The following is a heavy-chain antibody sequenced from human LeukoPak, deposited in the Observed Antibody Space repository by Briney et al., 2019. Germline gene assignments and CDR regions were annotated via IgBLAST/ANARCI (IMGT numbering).Heavy chain of an antibody. V-gene: IGHV4-39*02. CDR2: IYYTGNT. CDR3: AREGDYYDSSGYSAYAFDI. J-gene: IGHJ3*02. CDR1: GVSISSSNSY. D-gene: IGHD3-22*01. Sequence: SETLSLTCTVSGVSISSSNSYWGWIRQPPGKGLEWIGSIYYTGNTYYNASLKSRVTISIDTSKNQISLRLTSVTATDTAMYYCAREGDYYDSSGYSAYAFDIWGQGTMVTVSS.